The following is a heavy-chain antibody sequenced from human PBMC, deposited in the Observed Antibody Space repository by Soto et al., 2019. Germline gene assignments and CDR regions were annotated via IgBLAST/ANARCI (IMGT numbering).Heavy chain of an antibody. Sequence: ASVKVSCKASGYTFATYGISWVRQAPGQGLEWMGWISADNGNTNYAQQLQSRVTMTTDTSMSTAYMDLSSLRSDDTAVYYCAMQRGGVVYWGQGTLVTVSS. D-gene: IGHD6-25*01. CDR2: ISADNGNT. J-gene: IGHJ4*02. V-gene: IGHV1-18*01. CDR3: AMQRGGVVY. CDR1: GYTFATYG.